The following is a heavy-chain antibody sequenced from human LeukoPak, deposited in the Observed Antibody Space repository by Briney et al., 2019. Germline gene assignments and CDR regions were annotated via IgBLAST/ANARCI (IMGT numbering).Heavy chain of an antibody. CDR2: IIPILGIA. J-gene: IGHJ6*02. Sequence: SVKVSCKASGGTFSSYAISWVRQAPGQGLEWMGRIIPILGIANYAQKFQGRVTITADKSTSTAYMELSSLRSEDTAVYYCARDREDGYNYYYGMDVWGQGTTVTVSS. CDR1: GGTFSSYA. D-gene: IGHD5-24*01. CDR3: ARDREDGYNYYYGMDV. V-gene: IGHV1-69*04.